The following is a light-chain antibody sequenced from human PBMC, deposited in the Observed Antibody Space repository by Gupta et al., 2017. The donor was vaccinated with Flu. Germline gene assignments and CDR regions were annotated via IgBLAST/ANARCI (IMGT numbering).Light chain of an antibody. CDR1: SFLGSSV. J-gene: IGLJ2*01. CDR2: NSD. CDR3: AIWDDSLNRLV. V-gene: IGLV1-44*01. Sequence: SFLGSSVVNWYQQLPAADPSLLLFNSDQRASGVPDRVSGSRSGTSASLAVSGLQSEDEAFYFCAIWDDSLNRLVFGGGTRLTVL.